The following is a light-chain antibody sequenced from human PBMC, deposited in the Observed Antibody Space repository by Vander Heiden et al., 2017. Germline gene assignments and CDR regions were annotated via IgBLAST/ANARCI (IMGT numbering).Light chain of an antibody. CDR3: ATWDDTLNAEV. V-gene: IGLV1-51*02. J-gene: IGLJ2*01. CDR2: END. Sequence: QSVLTLPPSVSATPRQKVTISCSGRTSNIGSNFVSVYQQLPGMAPKLLLYENDKRPSGIPDRFSGSRSATSATLGITGLQTGDEATYFCATWDDTLNAEVFGGGTTVTVL. CDR1: TSNIGSNF.